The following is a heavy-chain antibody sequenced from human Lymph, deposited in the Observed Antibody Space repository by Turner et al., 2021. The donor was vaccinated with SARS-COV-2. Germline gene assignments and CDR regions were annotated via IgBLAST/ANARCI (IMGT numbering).Heavy chain of an antibody. CDR3: ARDVTGPLGY. J-gene: IGHJ4*02. CDR2: IIPMLDIA. V-gene: IGHV1-69*10. CDR1: VRTFSSYA. D-gene: IGHD1-20*01. Sequence: QVQLVQSGAGVKKPGSSVEVSCKASVRTFSSYAISWVRQAPGQGLEWMGGIIPMLDIADYAQKFQGRVRITADNSTSIAYMELSSLRSEDTAVYYCARDVTGPLGYWGQGTLVTVSS.